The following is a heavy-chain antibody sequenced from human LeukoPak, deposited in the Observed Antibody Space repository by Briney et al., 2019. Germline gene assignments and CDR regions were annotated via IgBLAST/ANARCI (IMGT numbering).Heavy chain of an antibody. CDR2: IKQDGSEK. CDR1: GFTFSSYW. V-gene: IGHV3-7*01. J-gene: IGHJ4*02. D-gene: IGHD2-2*01. CDR3: ASLHPVQLPLDY. Sequence: GGSLRLSCAASGFTFSSYWMSWVRQAPGKGLEWVANIKQDGSEKYYVDSVKGRFTISRDNAKNSLYLQMNGLRAEDTAVYYCASLHPVQLPLDYWGQGTLVTVSS.